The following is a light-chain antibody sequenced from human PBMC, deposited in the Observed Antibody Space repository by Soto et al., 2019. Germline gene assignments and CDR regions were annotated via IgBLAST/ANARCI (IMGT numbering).Light chain of an antibody. V-gene: IGKV3-11*01. CDR3: QHRSNWPPRT. Sequence: IVLTQYRGSLDLWPCEIARLSWSCSQSVSSYLAWYQQKPGQAPRLLIYDASNRATGIPARFSGSGSGTDFTLTISTLAPEDFAVYYCQHRSNWPPRTFGQGTNVDIK. CDR2: DAS. J-gene: IGKJ1*01. CDR1: QSVSSY.